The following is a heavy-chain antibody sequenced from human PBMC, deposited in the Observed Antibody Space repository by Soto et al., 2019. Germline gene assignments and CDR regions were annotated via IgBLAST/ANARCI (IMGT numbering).Heavy chain of an antibody. Sequence: EVQLLESGGGLVQPGGSLRLSCAASGFTFSSYAMSWVRQAPGKGLEWVSAISGSGGSTYYADSVKGRFTISRDNSKNTLYLQMNSLRAEDTAVYYCAKVGIAAAPYYYYGMDVWGQGTTVTVSS. D-gene: IGHD6-13*01. V-gene: IGHV3-23*01. J-gene: IGHJ6*02. CDR3: AKVGIAAAPYYYYGMDV. CDR1: GFTFSSYA. CDR2: ISGSGGST.